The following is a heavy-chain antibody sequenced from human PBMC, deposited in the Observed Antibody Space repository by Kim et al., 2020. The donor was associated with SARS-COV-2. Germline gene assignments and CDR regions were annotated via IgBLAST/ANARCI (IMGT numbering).Heavy chain of an antibody. D-gene: IGHD5-12*01. CDR1: GGTFSSYA. CDR2: IIPIFGTA. V-gene: IGHV1-69*13. CDR3: ARVMASPDYYYGMDV. J-gene: IGHJ6*02. Sequence: SVKVSCKASGGTFSSYAISWVRQAPGQGLEWMGGIIPIFGTANYAQKFQGRVTITADESTSTAYMELSSLRSEDTAVYYCARVMASPDYYYGMDVWGQGATVTVSS.